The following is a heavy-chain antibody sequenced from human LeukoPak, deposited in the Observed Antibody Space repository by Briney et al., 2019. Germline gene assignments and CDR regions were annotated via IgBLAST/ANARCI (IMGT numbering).Heavy chain of an antibody. CDR1: GYTSTTSG. CDR3: ARDVAAAGVDP. Sequence: GASVRVSCKASGYTSTTSGTSWVRQAPGQGLEWMGWISGYNGNTDYAQKFQGRVTMTTDISTSTAYMELRSLRSDDTAVYYCARDVAAAGVDPWGQGTLVIVSS. V-gene: IGHV1-18*01. J-gene: IGHJ5*02. CDR2: ISGYNGNT. D-gene: IGHD6-13*01.